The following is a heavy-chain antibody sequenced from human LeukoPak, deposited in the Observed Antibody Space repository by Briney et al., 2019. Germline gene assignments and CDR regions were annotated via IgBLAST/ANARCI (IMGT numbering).Heavy chain of an antibody. CDR3: ARGTGYADAFDI. Sequence: ASVKVSCKASGGTFSSYAISWVRQAPGQGLEWMGGIIPIFGTANYAHKFQGRVTITADESTSTAYMELSSLRSEDTAVYYCARGTGYADAFDIWGQGTMVTVSS. V-gene: IGHV1-69*13. CDR2: IIPIFGTA. D-gene: IGHD5-12*01. CDR1: GGTFSSYA. J-gene: IGHJ3*02.